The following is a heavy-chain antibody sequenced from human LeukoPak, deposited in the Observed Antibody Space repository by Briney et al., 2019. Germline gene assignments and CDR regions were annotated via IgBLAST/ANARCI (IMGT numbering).Heavy chain of an antibody. CDR2: IIPIFGTA. V-gene: IGHV1-69*13. Sequence: ASVKVSCKVSGGTFSSYAISWVRQAPGQGLEWMGGIIPIFGTANYAQKFQGRVTITADESTSTAYMELSSLRSEDTAVYYCAREVYSGYDKFDYWGQGTLVTVSS. D-gene: IGHD5-12*01. CDR3: AREVYSGYDKFDY. CDR1: GGTFSSYA. J-gene: IGHJ4*02.